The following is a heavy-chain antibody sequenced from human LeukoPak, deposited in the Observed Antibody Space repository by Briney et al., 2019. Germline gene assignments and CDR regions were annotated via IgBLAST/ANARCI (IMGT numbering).Heavy chain of an antibody. CDR3: ARELVSLGTGYFDL. CDR1: GFTFGTYG. D-gene: IGHD7-27*01. CDR2: ITGSSTWT. Sequence: PGGSLRLSCEASGFTFGTYGMTWVRQAPGKGHEWVSGITGSSTWTYYADSVRGRFTISRDNSKNTLHLQMNNLTADDTAIYYCARELVSLGTGYFDLWGRGTLVTVSS. J-gene: IGHJ2*01. V-gene: IGHV3-23*01.